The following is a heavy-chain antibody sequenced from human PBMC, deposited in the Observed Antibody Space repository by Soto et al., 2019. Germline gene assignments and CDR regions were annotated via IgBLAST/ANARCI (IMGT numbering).Heavy chain of an antibody. V-gene: IGHV1-69*06. J-gene: IGHJ3*02. CDR3: ASQVGATGLGAFDI. D-gene: IGHD1-26*01. Sequence: GASVKVSCKASGGTFSSYAISWVRQAPGQGLEWMGGIIPIFGTANYAQKFQGRVTITADKSTSTAYMELSSLRSEDTAVYYCASQVGATGLGAFDIWGQGTMVTVSS. CDR2: IIPIFGTA. CDR1: GGTFSSYA.